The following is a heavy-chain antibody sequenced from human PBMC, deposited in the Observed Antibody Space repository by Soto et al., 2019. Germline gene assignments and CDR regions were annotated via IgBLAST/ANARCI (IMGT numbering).Heavy chain of an antibody. V-gene: IGHV3-30-3*01. CDR2: ISKDASNI. D-gene: IGHD2-15*01. CDR1: GFTFSRYS. CDR3: ATEFGGSGVAVVFDH. J-gene: IGHJ4*02. Sequence: GGSLRLSCAASGFTFSRYSMHWVRQAPGKGLEWVAAISKDASNIYYVDSVKGRFTISRDNSKNTLYLQMNSLRAEDTAVFYCATEFGGSGVAVVFDHWGRGTLVTVSS.